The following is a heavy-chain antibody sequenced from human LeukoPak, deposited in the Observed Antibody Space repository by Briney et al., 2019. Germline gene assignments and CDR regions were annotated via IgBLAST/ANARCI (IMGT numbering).Heavy chain of an antibody. D-gene: IGHD6-19*01. CDR3: ARDGYSSGWYPGYYYYYGMDV. Sequence: ASVKVSCKASGGTFSSYAISWVRQAPGQGLEWMGGIIPIFGTANYAQKFQGRVTITADESTSTAYMELSSLRSEDTAVYYCARDGYSSGWYPGYYYYYGMDVWGQGTTVTVSS. J-gene: IGHJ6*02. CDR1: GGTFSSYA. V-gene: IGHV1-69*13. CDR2: IIPIFGTA.